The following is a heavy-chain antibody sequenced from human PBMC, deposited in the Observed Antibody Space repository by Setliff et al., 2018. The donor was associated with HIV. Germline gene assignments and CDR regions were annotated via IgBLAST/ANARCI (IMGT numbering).Heavy chain of an antibody. J-gene: IGHJ4*02. CDR3: ARGRPTGYFDC. D-gene: IGHD1-1*01. V-gene: IGHV3-11*04. Sequence: PGGSLRLSCAASGFNVNNKYMSWVRQAPGKGLEWVSAISGTGERTFYADSVKGRFTISRDNAKNSLYLQMNSLRGEDTAVYYCARGRPTGYFDCWGQGTLVTVSS. CDR2: ISGTGERT. CDR1: GFNVNNKY.